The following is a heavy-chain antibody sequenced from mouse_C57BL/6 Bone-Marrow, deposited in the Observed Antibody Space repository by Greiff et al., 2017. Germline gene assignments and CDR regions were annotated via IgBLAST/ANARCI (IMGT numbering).Heavy chain of an antibody. CDR2: IYPGAGDT. V-gene: IGHV1-82*01. D-gene: IGHD1-1*01. J-gene: IGHJ2*01. CDR3: ATTVVPRDYFDY. Sequence: QVQLKQSGPELVKPGASVKISCKASGYAFSGSWMNWVKQRPGKGLEWIGRIYPGAGDTNYNGKFKGKATVTANQSSSEASMQLSSLTSENSAVYFCATTVVPRDYFDYWGQGTTLTVSS. CDR1: GYAFSGSW.